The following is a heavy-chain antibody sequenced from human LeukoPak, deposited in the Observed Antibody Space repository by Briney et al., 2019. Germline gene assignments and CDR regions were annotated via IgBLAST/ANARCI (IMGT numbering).Heavy chain of an antibody. V-gene: IGHV5-51*04. J-gene: IGHJ4*02. D-gene: IGHD3-22*01. CDR3: AKYYYDRSVGPFDY. CDR1: GYRFSDYW. Sequence: GESLKISCKGSGYRFSDYWIGWVRQMPGKGLEWMGIIYPDDSDTRYSPSFQGQVAFSADKPTSTAYLQWSSLKASDTAMYYCAKYYYDRSVGPFDYWGQGTLVTVSS. CDR2: IYPDDSDT.